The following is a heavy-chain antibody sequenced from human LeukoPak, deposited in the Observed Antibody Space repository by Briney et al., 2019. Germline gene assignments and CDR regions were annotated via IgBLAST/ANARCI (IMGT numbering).Heavy chain of an antibody. CDR1: GGTFSSYA. CDR2: IIPIFGTA. Sequence: SVKVSCKASGGTFSSYAISWVRQAPGQGLEWMGGIIPIFGTANYAQKFQGRVTITTDESTSTAYMELSSLRSEDTAVYYCARTLASVADWFDPWGQGTLVTVSS. J-gene: IGHJ5*02. D-gene: IGHD5/OR15-5a*01. V-gene: IGHV1-69*05. CDR3: ARTLASVADWFDP.